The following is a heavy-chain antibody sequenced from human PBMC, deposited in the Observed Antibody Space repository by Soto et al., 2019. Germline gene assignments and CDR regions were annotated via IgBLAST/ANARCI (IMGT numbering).Heavy chain of an antibody. Sequence: VQLLESGGGLVQPGGSLRLSCAASGFTFSSYAMSWVRQAPGKGLEWVSAISGSGGSTYYADSVKGRFTISRDNSKNPLYLQMNSLRAEDTAVYYRAKGGIAAAGTFGWGQGTLVTVSS. D-gene: IGHD6-13*01. CDR2: ISGSGGST. V-gene: IGHV3-23*01. CDR1: GFTFSSYA. J-gene: IGHJ4*02. CDR3: AKGGIAAAGTFG.